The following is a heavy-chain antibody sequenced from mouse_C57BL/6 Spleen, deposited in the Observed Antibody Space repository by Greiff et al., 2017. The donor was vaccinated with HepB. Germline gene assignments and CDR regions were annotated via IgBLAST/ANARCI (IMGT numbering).Heavy chain of an antibody. J-gene: IGHJ3*01. V-gene: IGHV1-81*01. D-gene: IGHD2-4*01. Sequence: VQLQQSGAELARPGASVKLSCKASGYTFTSYGISWVKQRTGQGLEWIGEIYPRSGNTYYNEKFKGKATLTADKSSSTAYMELRSLTSEDSAVYFCARPLIYYDYDGFAYWGQGTLVTVSA. CDR2: IYPRSGNT. CDR3: ARPLIYYDYDGFAY. CDR1: GYTFTSYG.